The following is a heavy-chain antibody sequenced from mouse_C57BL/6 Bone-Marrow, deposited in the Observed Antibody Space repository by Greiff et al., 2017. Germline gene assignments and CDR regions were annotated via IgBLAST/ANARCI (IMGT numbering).Heavy chain of an antibody. J-gene: IGHJ3*02. CDR1: GFTFSSYA. CDR3: ARGSYGGY. Sequence: EVMLVESGGGLVKPGGSLKLSCAASGFTFSSYAMSWVRQTPEKRLEWVATISDGGSYTYYTDNVKGRFTISRDNAKNNLYLQMSHLKSEDTAMYYCARGSYGGYWGQGTLVTVSA. V-gene: IGHV5-4*03. D-gene: IGHD1-1*02. CDR2: ISDGGSYT.